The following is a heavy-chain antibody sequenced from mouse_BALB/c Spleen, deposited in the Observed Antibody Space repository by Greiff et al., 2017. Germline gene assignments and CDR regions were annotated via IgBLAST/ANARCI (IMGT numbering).Heavy chain of an antibody. CDR2: IDPENGNT. J-gene: IGHJ2*01. V-gene: IGHV14-1*02. Sequence: EVQLQQSGAELVRPGALVKLSCKASGFNIKDYYMHWVKQRPEQGLEWIGWIDPENGNTIYDPKFQGKASITADTSSNTAYLQLSSLTSEDTAVYYCARVYDGFIDYWGQGTTLTVSS. CDR1: GFNIKDYY. CDR3: ARVYDGFIDY. D-gene: IGHD2-3*01.